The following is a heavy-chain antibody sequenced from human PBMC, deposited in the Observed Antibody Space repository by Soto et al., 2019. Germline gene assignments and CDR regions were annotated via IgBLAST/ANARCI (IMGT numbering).Heavy chain of an antibody. CDR2: IYYSGST. Sequence: PSETLSLTCTVSGGSISSYYWSWIRQPPGKGLEWIGYIYYSGSTNYNPSLKSRVTISVDTSKNQFSLKLSSVTAADTAVYYCARDKWERETPSYNWFDPWGQGTLVTVSS. CDR1: GGSISSYY. CDR3: ARDKWERETPSYNWFDP. D-gene: IGHD1-26*01. J-gene: IGHJ5*02. V-gene: IGHV4-59*01.